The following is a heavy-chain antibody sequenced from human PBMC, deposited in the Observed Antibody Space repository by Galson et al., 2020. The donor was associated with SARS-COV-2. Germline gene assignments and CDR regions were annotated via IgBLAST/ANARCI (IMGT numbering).Heavy chain of an antibody. CDR1: GGSISTSY. CDR2: IYYSGSGNY. J-gene: IGHJ4*02. Sequence: SETLSLTCTVSGGSISTSYWSWIRQPPGKGLEWIGYIYYSGSGNYNYNPSLKSRVTISVDTSRNQFSLKLSSVTAADTAVYYCARAAQTYYDCWSGYYNAPHFDYWGQGTLVTVAS. D-gene: IGHD3-3*01. CDR3: ARAAQTYYDCWSGYYNAPHFDY. V-gene: IGHV4-59*01.